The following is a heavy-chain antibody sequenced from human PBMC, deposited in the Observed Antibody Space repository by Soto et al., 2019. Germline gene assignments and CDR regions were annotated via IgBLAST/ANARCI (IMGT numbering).Heavy chain of an antibody. CDR3: ARALITIFGVVNGMEV. D-gene: IGHD3-3*01. Sequence: SETLSLTCTFSVVSISSGGYYWSWIRQHPWKGLEWIGYIYYSGSTYYNPSLKSRVTISVDTSKNQFSLKLSSVTAADTAVYYCARALITIFGVVNGMEVWGQGTTVIVSS. CDR1: VVSISSGGYY. J-gene: IGHJ6*01. CDR2: IYYSGST. V-gene: IGHV4-31*03.